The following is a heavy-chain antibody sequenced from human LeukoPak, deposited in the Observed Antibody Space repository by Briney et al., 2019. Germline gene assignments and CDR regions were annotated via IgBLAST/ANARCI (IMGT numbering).Heavy chain of an antibody. Sequence: GASVKVSCKASGYTFTGYYMHWVRQAPGQGLEWMGRINPNSGGTNYAQKFQGRVTMTRDTSISTAYMELSRLRSDDTAVYYCARDRDYDSSFDYWGQGTLVTVSS. V-gene: IGHV1-2*06. CDR2: INPNSGGT. J-gene: IGHJ4*02. CDR3: ARDRDYDSSFDY. CDR1: GYTFTGYY. D-gene: IGHD3-22*01.